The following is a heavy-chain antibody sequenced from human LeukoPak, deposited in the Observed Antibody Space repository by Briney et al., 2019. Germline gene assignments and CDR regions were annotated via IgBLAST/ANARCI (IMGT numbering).Heavy chain of an antibody. V-gene: IGHV3-74*01. D-gene: IGHD4-17*01. Sequence: GGSLRLSCAASAFTFSNYCMHWVRHAPGKGLVWVSRINSDGISTGYADSVKGRLTISRDNAKNTLYLEMNSLRVEDTAVYYCARGFSVSVTPPLGYWGQGTLVTVSS. CDR1: AFTFSNYC. J-gene: IGHJ4*02. CDR3: ARGFSVSVTPPLGY. CDR2: INSDGIST.